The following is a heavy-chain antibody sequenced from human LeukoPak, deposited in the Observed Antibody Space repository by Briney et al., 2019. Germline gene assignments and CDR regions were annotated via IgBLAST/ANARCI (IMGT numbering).Heavy chain of an antibody. Sequence: GSLRLSCAASGFTFSDYYMSWIRQAPGKGLEWVSYISSSGSTIYYADSVKGRFTISRDNAKNSLYLQMNSLRAEDTAVYYCARDYAYCGGDCPLFDYWGQGTLVTVSS. V-gene: IGHV3-11*01. CDR2: ISSSGSTI. CDR3: ARDYAYCGGDCPLFDY. J-gene: IGHJ4*02. D-gene: IGHD2-21*02. CDR1: GFTFSDYY.